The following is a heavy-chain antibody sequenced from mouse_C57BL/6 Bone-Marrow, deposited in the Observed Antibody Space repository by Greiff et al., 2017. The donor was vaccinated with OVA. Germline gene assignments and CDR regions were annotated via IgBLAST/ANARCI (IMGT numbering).Heavy chain of an antibody. V-gene: IGHV1-81*01. D-gene: IGHD2-2*01. CDR2: IYPRSGNT. Sequence: QVQLKQSGAELARPGASVKLSCKASGYTFTSYGISWVKQRTGQGLEWIGEIYPRSGNTYYNEKFKGKATLTADKSSSTAYMELRSLTSEDSAVYFCARGGLRQENWYYGVWGTGTTVTVSS. CDR3: ARGGLRQENWYYGV. CDR1: GYTFTSYG. J-gene: IGHJ1*03.